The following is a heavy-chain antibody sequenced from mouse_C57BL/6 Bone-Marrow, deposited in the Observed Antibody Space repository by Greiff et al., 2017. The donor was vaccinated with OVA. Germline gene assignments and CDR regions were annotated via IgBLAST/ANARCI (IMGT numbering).Heavy chain of an antibody. CDR3: ATHDGYYGWFAY. CDR2: INPGSGGT. V-gene: IGHV1-54*01. Sequence: QVQLQQSGAELVRPGTSVKVSCKASGYAFTNYLIEWVKQRPGQGLEWIGVINPGSGGTNYNEKFKGKATLTADKSSSTAYMQLSSLPSEDSAVYFYATHDGYYGWFAYWGQGTLVTVSA. D-gene: IGHD2-3*01. CDR1: GYAFTNYL. J-gene: IGHJ3*01.